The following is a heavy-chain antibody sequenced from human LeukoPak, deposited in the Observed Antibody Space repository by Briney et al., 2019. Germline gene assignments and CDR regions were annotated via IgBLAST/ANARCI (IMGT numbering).Heavy chain of an antibody. D-gene: IGHD1-14*01. CDR3: TSDPEYSDT. CDR1: GFTFSDYY. CDR2: ITGSGTSV. V-gene: IGHV3-11*01. J-gene: IGHJ5*02. Sequence: GGSLRLSCEASGFTFSDYYINWLRQAPGRGLEWIAYITGSGTSVYYADAVKGRFSGSRDNAANSVFLQMDSLRVDDSAVYFCTSDPEYSDTWGQGTLVTVSS.